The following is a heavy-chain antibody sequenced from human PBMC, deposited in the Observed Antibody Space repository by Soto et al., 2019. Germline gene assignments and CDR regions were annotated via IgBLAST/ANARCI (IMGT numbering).Heavy chain of an antibody. CDR1: GFTFSSYA. CDR3: ARDILLGGPKVRYYYYGMDV. V-gene: IGHV3-30-3*01. CDR2: ISYDGSNK. J-gene: IGHJ6*02. D-gene: IGHD2-15*01. Sequence: QVQLVESGGGVVQPGRSLRLSCAASGFTFSSYAMHWVRQAPGKGLEWVAVISYDGSNKYYADSVKGRFTISRDNSKNTXYXPMNSLRAEDTAVYYCARDILLGGPKVRYYYYGMDVWGQGTTVTVSS.